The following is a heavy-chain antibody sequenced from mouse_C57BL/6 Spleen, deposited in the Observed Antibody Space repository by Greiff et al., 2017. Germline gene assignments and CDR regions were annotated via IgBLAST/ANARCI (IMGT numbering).Heavy chain of an antibody. D-gene: IGHD3-3*01. V-gene: IGHV1-22*01. CDR2: INPNNGGT. Sequence: VQLQQSGPELVKPGASVKMSCKASGYTFTDYNMHWVKQSHGKSLEWIGDINPNNGGTSYNQKFKGKATLTANKSSSTAYMELRSLTSEDSAVYYCARSAARSPWFAYWGQGTLVTVSA. J-gene: IGHJ3*01. CDR3: ARSAARSPWFAY. CDR1: GYTFTDYN.